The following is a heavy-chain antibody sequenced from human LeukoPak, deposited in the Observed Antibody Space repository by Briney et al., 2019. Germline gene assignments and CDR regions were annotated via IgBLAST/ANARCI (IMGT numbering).Heavy chain of an antibody. Sequence: ASVKVSCRTSGYIFAGYNMHWVRQAPGQGLEWMGRIDPHSGDTRISQKFQGRVTVTRDTSISTVYMELNGLTSDDTAIYYCARDGSGYDYYYFDYWGQGTVVTVSS. CDR1: GYIFAGYN. D-gene: IGHD5-12*01. CDR3: ARDGSGYDYYYFDY. CDR2: IDPHSGDT. J-gene: IGHJ4*02. V-gene: IGHV1-2*02.